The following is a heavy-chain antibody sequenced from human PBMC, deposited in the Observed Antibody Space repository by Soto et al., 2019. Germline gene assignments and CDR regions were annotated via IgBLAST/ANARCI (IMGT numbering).Heavy chain of an antibody. CDR1: GFTVSSYG. Sequence: GGSLRICCAASGFTVSSYGMHWVRQDPGKGLEWVAVIWYDGSNKYYADSVKGRFTISRDNSKNTLYLQMNSLRAEDTAVYYCARVPLDNWNYGAYYGMDVWGQGTTVTVSS. CDR3: ARVPLDNWNYGAYYGMDV. J-gene: IGHJ6*02. D-gene: IGHD1-7*01. CDR2: IWYDGSNK. V-gene: IGHV3-33*01.